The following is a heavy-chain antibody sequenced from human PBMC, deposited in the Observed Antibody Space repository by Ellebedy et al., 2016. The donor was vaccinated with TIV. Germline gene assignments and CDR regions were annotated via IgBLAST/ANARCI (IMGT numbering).Heavy chain of an antibody. J-gene: IGHJ4*02. V-gene: IGHV1-8*01. CDR3: ARNPSKTGDFDN. CDR1: GYTFTTYD. Sequence: ASVKVSCXASGYTFTTYDINWVRQATGQGLEWMGWMNPNNVHTGYAQKFQGRVTMTRDTSTSTAYMELSSLISEDTAVYYCARNPSKTGDFDNWGQGTLVTVSS. D-gene: IGHD7-27*01. CDR2: MNPNNVHT.